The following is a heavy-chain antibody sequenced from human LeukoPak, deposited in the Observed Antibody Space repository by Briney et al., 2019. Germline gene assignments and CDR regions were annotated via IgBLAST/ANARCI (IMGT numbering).Heavy chain of an antibody. J-gene: IGHJ4*02. CDR1: GFTFSSYD. CDR2: INSDGSNT. CDR3: ARDPTNSNLPY. Sequence: GGSLRLSCTASGFTFSSYDINWVRQATGKGLEWISGINSDGSNTIYADSVKGRFTISRDNAKNTLFLQMNSLRAEDTAVYYCARDPTNSNLPYWGQGTLVTVSS. D-gene: IGHD4-11*01. V-gene: IGHV3-74*01.